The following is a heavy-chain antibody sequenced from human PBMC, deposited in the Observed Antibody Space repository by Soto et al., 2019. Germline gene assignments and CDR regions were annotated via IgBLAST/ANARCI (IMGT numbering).Heavy chain of an antibody. CDR1: GYTFVAFD. V-gene: IGHV1-8*01. CDR3: VRQAGGAYTPRDDY. D-gene: IGHD2-15*01. CDR2: VNPDTGDT. J-gene: IGHJ4*02. Sequence: QVQLVQSGAEVKKPGASVKVSCKASGYTFVAFDIAWVRQASGQGLEWVRWVNPDTGDTAYKREFQGKIYITRDTTKNTLYMELSSQTPDDKALYFCVRQAGGAYTPRDDYWGQGTLVTVSP.